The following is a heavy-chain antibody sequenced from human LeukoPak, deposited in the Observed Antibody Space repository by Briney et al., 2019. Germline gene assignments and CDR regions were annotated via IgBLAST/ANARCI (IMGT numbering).Heavy chain of an antibody. CDR1: GFTFDSYG. D-gene: IGHD6-13*01. Sequence: PGGSLRLSCAASGFTFDSYGVSWVRQAPGKGLEWVGFIRSKAYGGTTEYAASVKGRFTISRDDSKSIAYLQMNSLKTEDTAVYYCTRATSSSWYFDYWGQGTLVTVSS. CDR3: TRATSSSWYFDY. CDR2: IRSKAYGGTT. J-gene: IGHJ4*02. V-gene: IGHV3-49*04.